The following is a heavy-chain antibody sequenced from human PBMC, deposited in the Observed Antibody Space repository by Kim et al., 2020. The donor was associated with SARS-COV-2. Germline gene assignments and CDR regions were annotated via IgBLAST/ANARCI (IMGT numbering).Heavy chain of an antibody. Sequence: SVKVSCKASGGTFSSYAISWVRQAPGQGLEWMGGIIPIFGTANYAQKFQGRVTITADESTSTAYMELSSLRSEDTAVYYCARIVGATIVTLNWFDPWGQGTLVTVSS. CDR2: IIPIFGTA. V-gene: IGHV1-69*13. J-gene: IGHJ5*02. CDR3: ARIVGATIVTLNWFDP. CDR1: GGTFSSYA. D-gene: IGHD1-26*01.